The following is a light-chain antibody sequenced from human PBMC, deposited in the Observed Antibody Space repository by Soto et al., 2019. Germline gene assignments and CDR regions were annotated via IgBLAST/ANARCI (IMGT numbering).Light chain of an antibody. J-gene: IGLJ2*01. CDR2: DVS. Sequence: QTVLTQPPSAFGSPGQSVTISCTGTSSDVGGYNYVSWYQQHPGKAPKLLIHDVSKRPSGVPDRFSGSKSGNAASLTVSGLQAEDEADYYCGSYAGSKGVVFGGGTKLTVL. V-gene: IGLV2-8*01. CDR1: SSDVGGYNY. CDR3: GSYAGSKGVV.